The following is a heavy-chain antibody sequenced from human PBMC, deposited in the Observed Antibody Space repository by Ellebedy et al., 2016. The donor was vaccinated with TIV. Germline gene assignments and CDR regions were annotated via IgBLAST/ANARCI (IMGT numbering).Heavy chain of an antibody. CDR1: GFTFSSYW. CDR3: AKTNWNYAQYEAPLDY. Sequence: GGSLRLSCAASGFTFSSYWMSWVRQAPGKGLEWVANIKPDGSAKYYVDSVKGRFTISRDNAKNSVYLQMNSLRAEDTAVYYCAKTNWNYAQYEAPLDYWGQGTLVTVSA. J-gene: IGHJ4*02. CDR2: IKPDGSAK. V-gene: IGHV3-7*01. D-gene: IGHD1-7*01.